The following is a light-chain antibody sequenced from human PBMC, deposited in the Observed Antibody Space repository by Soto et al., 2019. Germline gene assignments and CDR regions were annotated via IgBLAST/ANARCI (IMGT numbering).Light chain of an antibody. Sequence: ERVMTQSPATLPVSPGERATLSCRASQSVFSSLAWYQQKPGQAPRLLIYGAATRATGIPARFSGSGSGTEFTLTISSLQSEDFAVYYCQQYHNWPAFGQGTKVDIK. CDR1: QSVFSS. CDR2: GAA. CDR3: QQYHNWPA. V-gene: IGKV3-15*01. J-gene: IGKJ1*01.